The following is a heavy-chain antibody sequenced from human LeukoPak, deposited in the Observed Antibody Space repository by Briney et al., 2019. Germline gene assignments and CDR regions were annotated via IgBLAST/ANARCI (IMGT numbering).Heavy chain of an antibody. CDR2: IIPILGIA. D-gene: IGHD3-16*01. Sequence: ASVKVSCKASGGTFSSYAISWVRQAPGQGLEWMGRIIPILGIANYAQKFQGRVTITADKSTSTAYMELSSLRSEDTAVYYRARSFPGGYGMDVWGQGTTVTVSS. J-gene: IGHJ6*02. V-gene: IGHV1-69*04. CDR1: GGTFSSYA. CDR3: ARSFPGGYGMDV.